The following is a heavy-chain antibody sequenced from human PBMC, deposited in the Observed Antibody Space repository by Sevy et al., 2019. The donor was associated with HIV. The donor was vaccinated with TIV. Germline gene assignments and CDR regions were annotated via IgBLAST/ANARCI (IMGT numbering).Heavy chain of an antibody. CDR3: ASANWASRDGFDV. Sequence: ASVKVSCKASGYTFTAYYMHWVRQAPGQGLEWMGWVNLNNGGTNYAQKFQGRVTMTRDTSISIAYMEVSRLGSDDTAVYYCASANWASRDGFDVWGQGTLVTVSS. V-gene: IGHV1-2*02. J-gene: IGHJ3*01. D-gene: IGHD7-27*01. CDR2: VNLNNGGT. CDR1: GYTFTAYY.